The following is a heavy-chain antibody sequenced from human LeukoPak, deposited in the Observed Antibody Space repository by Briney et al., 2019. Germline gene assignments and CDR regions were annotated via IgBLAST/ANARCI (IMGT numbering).Heavy chain of an antibody. Sequence: PSETLSLTCTVSGGSISSYYWSWIRQPPGKGLEWIGYIYYSGSTNYNPSLKSRVTISVDTSKNQFSLKLSSVTAADTAVYYCARHLGDSDYWGQGTLVTVSS. CDR2: IYYSGST. V-gene: IGHV4-59*08. CDR1: GGSISSYY. CDR3: ARHLGDSDY. D-gene: IGHD3-16*01. J-gene: IGHJ4*02.